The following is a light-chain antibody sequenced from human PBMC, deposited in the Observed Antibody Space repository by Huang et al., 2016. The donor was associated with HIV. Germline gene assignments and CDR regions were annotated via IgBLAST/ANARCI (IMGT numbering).Light chain of an antibody. J-gene: IGKJ3*01. Sequence: EIVLTQSPGTLSLSPGERATLSCRASQSVGIYLAWYQQTPGQAPGLLIYGASTRVTGIPDRFSGGGSGTDFTLSISRLEPEDFAVYYCQQYERPPDTFGPGTKVNIK. CDR1: QSVGIY. V-gene: IGKV3-20*01. CDR3: QQYERPPDT. CDR2: GAS.